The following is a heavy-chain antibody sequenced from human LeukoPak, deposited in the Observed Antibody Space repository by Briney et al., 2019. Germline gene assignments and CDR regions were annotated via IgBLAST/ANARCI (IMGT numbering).Heavy chain of an antibody. CDR3: ASTTNSYYYYYMDV. J-gene: IGHJ6*03. Sequence: SETLSLTCTVSGGSISSSSYYWSWIRQPAGKGLEWIGRIYTSGSTNYNPSLKSRVTMSVDTSKNQFSLKLSSVTAADTAVYYCASTTNSYYYYYMDVWGKGTTVTVSS. V-gene: IGHV4-61*02. CDR1: GGSISSSSYY. D-gene: IGHD2-8*01. CDR2: IYTSGST.